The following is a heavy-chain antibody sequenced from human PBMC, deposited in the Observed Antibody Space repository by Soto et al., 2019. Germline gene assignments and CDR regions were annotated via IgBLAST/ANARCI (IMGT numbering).Heavy chain of an antibody. V-gene: IGHV3-23*01. Sequence: GGSLRLSCAASGFTFSSYAMSWVRQAPGKGLEWVSAISGSGGSTYYADSVKGRFTISRDSSKNTLYLQMNSLRAEDTAVYYCATRDYDILTGYYTWFDPWGQGTLVTVSS. J-gene: IGHJ5*02. D-gene: IGHD3-9*01. CDR2: ISGSGGST. CDR1: GFTFSSYA. CDR3: ATRDYDILTGYYTWFDP.